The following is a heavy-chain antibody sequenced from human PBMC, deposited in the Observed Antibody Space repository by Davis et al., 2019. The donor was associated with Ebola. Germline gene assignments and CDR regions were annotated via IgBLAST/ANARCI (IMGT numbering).Heavy chain of an antibody. CDR3: ARQGYSYGLFAY. D-gene: IGHD5-18*01. CDR1: GFIFSSYV. Sequence: GGSLRLSCAASGFIFSSYVMNWVRQAPGKGLEWVSSISSSDTFIYYADSVRGRFTVSRDNAKNSLYLQMNSLRAEDTAVYYCARQGYSYGLFAYWGQGTLVTVSS. J-gene: IGHJ4*02. V-gene: IGHV3-21*06. CDR2: ISSSDTFI.